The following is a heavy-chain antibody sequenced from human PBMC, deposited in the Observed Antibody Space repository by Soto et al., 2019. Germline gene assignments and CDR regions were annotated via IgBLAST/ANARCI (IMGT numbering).Heavy chain of an antibody. CDR1: GGSFSGYY. J-gene: IGHJ6*03. CDR2: INHSGST. Sequence: SETLSLTCAVYGGSFSGYYWSWIRQPPGKGLEWIGEINHSGSTNYNPSLKSRVTISVDTSKNQFSLKLSSVTAADTAVYYCARVTIFGVVISPYYYMDVWGKGTTVT. V-gene: IGHV4-34*01. CDR3: ARVTIFGVVISPYYYMDV. D-gene: IGHD3-3*01.